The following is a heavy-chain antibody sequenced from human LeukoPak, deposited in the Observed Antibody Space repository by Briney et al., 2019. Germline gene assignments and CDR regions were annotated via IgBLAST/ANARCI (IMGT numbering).Heavy chain of an antibody. J-gene: IGHJ3*02. Sequence: QSGGSLRLSCAASGFTVSSNYMSWVRQAPGKGLEWVSVIYSGGSTYYADSVKGRFTISRDNSKNTLYLQMNSLRAEDTAVYYCARCTGLTMVRGVIGAFDIWGQGTMVTVSS. V-gene: IGHV3-66*01. CDR2: IYSGGST. CDR3: ARCTGLTMVRGVIGAFDI. D-gene: IGHD3-10*01. CDR1: GFTVSSNY.